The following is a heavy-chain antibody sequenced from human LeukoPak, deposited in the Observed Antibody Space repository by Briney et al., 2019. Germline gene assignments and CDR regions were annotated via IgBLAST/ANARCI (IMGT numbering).Heavy chain of an antibody. D-gene: IGHD3-22*01. J-gene: IGHJ3*02. CDR1: GFTFSSYE. CDR2: ISSSGSTI. V-gene: IGHV3-48*03. CDR3: ARDSGGYDGSPRDI. Sequence: PGGSLRLSCAASGFTFSSYEMNWVRQAPGKGLEWVSYISSSGSTIYYADSVKGRFTISRDNAKNSLYLQMNSLRAEDTAVHYCARDSGGYDGSPRDIWGQGTMVTVSS.